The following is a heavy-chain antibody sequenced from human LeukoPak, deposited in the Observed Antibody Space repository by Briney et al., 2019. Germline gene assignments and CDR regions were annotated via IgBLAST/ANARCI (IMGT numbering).Heavy chain of an antibody. D-gene: IGHD3-22*01. CDR3: ANSVESSGYYDFDY. J-gene: IGHJ4*02. Sequence: GGSLRLSCAASGFTFSSYGMHWVRQAPGKGLEWVAVISYDGSNKYYADSAKGRFTISRDNSKNTLYLQMNSLRAEDTAVYYCANSVESSGYYDFDYWGQGTLVTVSS. CDR2: ISYDGSNK. V-gene: IGHV3-30*18. CDR1: GFTFSSYG.